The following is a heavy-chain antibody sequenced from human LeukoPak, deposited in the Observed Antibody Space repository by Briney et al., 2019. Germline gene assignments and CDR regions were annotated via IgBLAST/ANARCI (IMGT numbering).Heavy chain of an antibody. V-gene: IGHV3-21*01. D-gene: IGHD3-22*01. Sequence: PGGSLRLSCAASGFTFSNYNMNWVRQAPGKGLEWVSSISSSSSFVYYADSVKGRFTISGDNAKNSLYLQMNSLRAEDTAVYYCARGSSGYYYWGQGTLVTVSS. CDR2: ISSSSSFV. CDR1: GFTFSNYN. J-gene: IGHJ4*02. CDR3: ARGSSGYYY.